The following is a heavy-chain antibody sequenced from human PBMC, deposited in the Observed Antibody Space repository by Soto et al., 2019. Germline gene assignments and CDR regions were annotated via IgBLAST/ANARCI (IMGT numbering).Heavy chain of an antibody. V-gene: IGHV1-3*01. Sequence: AAVKVSCKASGYTFTSYAMHWVRQAPGQRLEWMGWINAGNGNTKYSQKFQGRVTITRDTSASTAYMELSSLSSVTAADTAIYYCARTPTYSYIYGWFDYWGLGTLVTSPQ. J-gene: IGHJ4*02. D-gene: IGHD5-18*01. CDR3: ARTPTYSYIYGWFDY. CDR1: GYTFTSYA. CDR2: INAGNGNT.